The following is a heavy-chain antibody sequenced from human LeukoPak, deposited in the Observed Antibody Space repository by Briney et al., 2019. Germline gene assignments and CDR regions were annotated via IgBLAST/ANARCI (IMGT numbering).Heavy chain of an antibody. J-gene: IGHJ4*02. CDR2: IYWDDDK. CDR3: AHSCGGGNSAYFDY. D-gene: IGHD4-23*01. Sequence: TLSLTCTVSGGSISSYYWSWIRQPPGKALEWLAVIYWDDDKRYSPSLKNRLTITKDPTKNQVVLTMTNMDPVDTATYYCAHSCGGGNSAYFDYWGQGTLVTVSS. V-gene: IGHV2-5*08. CDR1: GGSISSYYW.